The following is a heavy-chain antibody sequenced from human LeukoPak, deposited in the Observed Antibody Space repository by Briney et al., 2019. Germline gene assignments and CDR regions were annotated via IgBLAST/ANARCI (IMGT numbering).Heavy chain of an antibody. CDR1: GGSISSTNFY. J-gene: IGHJ3*02. Sequence: SETLSLTCTVSGGSISSTNFYWGWIRQPPGKGLEWIGSIFYSGSTYYKPSLESRVTIAVDTSKNQFSLKLSSVTAADTAVYFCARHTDRGSYERACDIWGQGTMVAVCS. V-gene: IGHV4-39*01. D-gene: IGHD1-26*01. CDR3: ARHTDRGSYERACDI. CDR2: IFYSGST.